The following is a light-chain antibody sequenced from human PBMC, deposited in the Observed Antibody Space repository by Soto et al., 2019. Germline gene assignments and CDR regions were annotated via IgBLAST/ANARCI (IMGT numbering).Light chain of an antibody. J-gene: IGKJ5*01. CDR3: QQYGTSSIT. V-gene: IGKV3-20*01. CDR2: GAS. CDR1: QSLNSNY. Sequence: EVVLTQSPGTLCLSPGERATLSCRASQSLNSNYLAWYQQKPGQAPRLLIYGASNRATGIPDRFSGSGSGTDFALTISRVEPEDFAVYYCQQYGTSSITFGQGTLLEI.